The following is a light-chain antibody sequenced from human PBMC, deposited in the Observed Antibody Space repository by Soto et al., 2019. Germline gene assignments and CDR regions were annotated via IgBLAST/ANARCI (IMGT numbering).Light chain of an antibody. CDR1: QSISSW. CDR3: QQDSSYPQT. Sequence: DIQMTQSPSTLSASVGDRVTLTCRPSQSISSWLDWYQQKPGKAPKLLIYKASILESGVPARFSGSGSGTEFTLTISSLQPDDLGTYHCQQDSSYPQTFGQRTKLEI. J-gene: IGKJ2*01. CDR2: KAS. V-gene: IGKV1-5*03.